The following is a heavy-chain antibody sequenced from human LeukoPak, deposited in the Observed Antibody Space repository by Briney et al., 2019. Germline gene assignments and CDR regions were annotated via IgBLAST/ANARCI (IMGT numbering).Heavy chain of an antibody. Sequence: GGSLRLSCAGSGFSFSIYGIYWVRQAPGKGLEWVAFISYDEDKTYYADSVKGRFTSSRDNPKNTVFLQIHSVRPEDTAVYYCAKGRVRGSPYYYGMDVWGQGTTVTVSS. CDR1: GFSFSIYG. J-gene: IGHJ6*02. V-gene: IGHV3-30*18. CDR3: AKGRVRGSPYYYGMDV. CDR2: ISYDEDKT. D-gene: IGHD3-10*01.